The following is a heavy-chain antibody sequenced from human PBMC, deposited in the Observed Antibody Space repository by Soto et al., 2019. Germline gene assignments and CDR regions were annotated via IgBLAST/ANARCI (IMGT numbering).Heavy chain of an antibody. V-gene: IGHV2-26*01. J-gene: IGHJ4*02. CDR3: ARIPDYDYGYYYFDY. Sequence: SGPTLVNPTETLTLTCTVSGFSLSNARMGVSWIRQPPGKALEWLAHIFSNDEKSYSTSLKSRLTISKDTSKSQVVLTMTNMDPVDTATYYCARIPDYDYGYYYFDYWGQGTLVTVSS. CDR2: IFSNDEK. D-gene: IGHD3-16*01. CDR1: GFSLSNARMG.